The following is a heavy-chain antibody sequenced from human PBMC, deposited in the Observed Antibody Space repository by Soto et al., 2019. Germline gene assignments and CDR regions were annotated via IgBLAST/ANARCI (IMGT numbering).Heavy chain of an antibody. V-gene: IGHV6-1*01. D-gene: IGHD3-22*01. CDR3: ARGVRYYDSSGYYYLYYYYGMDV. Sequence: SQTLSLTCAISGGSVSSNSAAWNWIRQSPSRGLEWLGRTYYRSKWYNDYAVSVKSRITINPDTSKNQSSLQLNSVTPEDTAVYYCARGVRYYDSSGYYYLYYYYGMDVWGQGTTVTVSS. CDR2: TYYRSKWYN. CDR1: GGSVSSNSAA. J-gene: IGHJ6*02.